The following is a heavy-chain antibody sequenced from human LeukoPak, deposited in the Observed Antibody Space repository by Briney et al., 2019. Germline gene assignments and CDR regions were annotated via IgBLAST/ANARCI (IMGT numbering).Heavy chain of an antibody. CDR1: GYSISSGYY. D-gene: IGHD3-16*02. J-gene: IGHJ4*02. V-gene: IGHV4-4*07. Sequence: SETLSLTCAVSGYSISSGYYWGWIRQPAGKGLEWIGRIYTSGSTNYNPSLKSRVTMSVDTSKNQFSLKLSSVTAADTAVYYCARHTQYVWGNYRYFDYWGQGTLVTVSS. CDR2: IYTSGST. CDR3: ARHTQYVWGNYRYFDY.